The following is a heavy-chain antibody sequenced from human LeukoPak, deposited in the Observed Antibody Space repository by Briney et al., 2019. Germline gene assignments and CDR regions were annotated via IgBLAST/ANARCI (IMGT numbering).Heavy chain of an antibody. J-gene: IGHJ4*02. CDR1: GFTFSSYT. V-gene: IGHV3-21*01. D-gene: IGHD1-26*01. Sequence: PGGSLRLSCAASGFTFSSYTMNWVRQAPGKGLEWVSSITRSSSDIYHSDSVKGRFTISRDNAKNSLYLQINSLRAEDTAVYYCAKGSDFDYWGQGTLVTVSS. CDR3: AKGSDFDY. CDR2: ITRSSSDI.